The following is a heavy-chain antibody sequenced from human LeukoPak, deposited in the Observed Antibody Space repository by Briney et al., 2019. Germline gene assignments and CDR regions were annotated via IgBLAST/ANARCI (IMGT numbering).Heavy chain of an antibody. CDR2: ISASGSST. D-gene: IGHD3-10*01. Sequence: GGSLRLSCAASGFTFSTYGMNWVRQAPEKGLEWVSSISASGSSTYYADSVKGRFTISRDNSKNTLYLQVNSLRAEDTAVYYCARSQNYYGSGDYWSPGTLVTVSS. CDR3: ARSQNYYGSGDY. J-gene: IGHJ4*02. CDR1: GFTFSTYG. V-gene: IGHV3-23*01.